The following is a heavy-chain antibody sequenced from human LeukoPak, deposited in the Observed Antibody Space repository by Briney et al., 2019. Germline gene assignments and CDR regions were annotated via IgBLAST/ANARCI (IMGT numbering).Heavy chain of an antibody. CDR2: ISGRDTNT. CDR1: GFTFSSYG. CDR3: AKDRTSVGATLLTDY. J-gene: IGHJ4*02. D-gene: IGHD1-26*01. Sequence: GGSLRLSCAASGFTFSSYGMSWVRQAPGKGLEWVSSISGRDTNTYYADSVEGRFIISRDNSKNTLYLQMNSLRAEDTAVYYCAKDRTSVGATLLTDYWGQGTLVTVSS. V-gene: IGHV3-23*01.